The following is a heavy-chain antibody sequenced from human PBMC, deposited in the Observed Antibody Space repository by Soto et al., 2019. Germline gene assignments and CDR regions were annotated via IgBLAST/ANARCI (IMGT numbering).Heavy chain of an antibody. CDR3: ARGLVPAAISPQYNWFDP. V-gene: IGHV1-69*13. J-gene: IGHJ5*02. CDR2: IIPIFGTA. CDR1: GGTFSSYA. D-gene: IGHD2-2*01. Sequence: SVKVSCKASGGTFSSYAISWVRQAPGQGLEWMGGIIPIFGTANYAQKFQGRVTITADESTSTAYMELSSLRSEDTAVYYCARGLVPAAISPQYNWFDPWGQGTLVTVSS.